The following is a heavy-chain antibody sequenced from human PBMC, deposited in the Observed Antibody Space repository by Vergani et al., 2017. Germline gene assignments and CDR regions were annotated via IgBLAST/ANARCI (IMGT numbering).Heavy chain of an antibody. J-gene: IGHJ3*02. Sequence: QVHLEQSGTEVKKPGSSVKVSCKVSGDIFNNYTVTWVRQAPGQGLEWMGGIIPIFGTANYAQKFQGRVTITADESTSTAYMELSSLRSEDTAVYYCARANADHDAFDIWGQGTMVTVSS. CDR2: IIPIFGTA. CDR1: GDIFNNYT. V-gene: IGHV1-69*12. CDR3: ARANADHDAFDI.